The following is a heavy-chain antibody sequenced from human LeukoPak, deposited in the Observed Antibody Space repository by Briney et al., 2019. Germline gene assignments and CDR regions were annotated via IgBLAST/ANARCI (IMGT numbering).Heavy chain of an antibody. CDR3: AREEAAAGGYNWFDP. CDR1: GYTFTGYY. J-gene: IGHJ5*02. V-gene: IGHV1-2*02. CDR2: INPNSGGT. Sequence: ASVKVSCKASGYTFTGYYMNWVRQAPGQGLEWMGWINPNSGGTNYAQKFQGRVTMTRDTSISTAYMELSRLRSDDTAVYYCAREEAAAGGYNWFDPWGQGTLVTVSS. D-gene: IGHD6-13*01.